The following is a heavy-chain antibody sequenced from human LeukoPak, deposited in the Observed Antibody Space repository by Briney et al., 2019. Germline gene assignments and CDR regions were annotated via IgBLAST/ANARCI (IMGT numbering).Heavy chain of an antibody. CDR1: GFTFSNYD. CDR3: ANIPEEVVAATGTGHFDY. CDR2: ISYDGSNR. V-gene: IGHV3-30*18. D-gene: IGHD2-15*01. J-gene: IGHJ4*02. Sequence: GGSLRLSCAASGFTFSNYDMHWVRQAPGKGLEWVAVISYDGSNRYYADSVNGRFTISRDNSKNTLYLQMNSLRAEDTAVYYCANIPEEVVAATGTGHFDYWGQGTLVTVSS.